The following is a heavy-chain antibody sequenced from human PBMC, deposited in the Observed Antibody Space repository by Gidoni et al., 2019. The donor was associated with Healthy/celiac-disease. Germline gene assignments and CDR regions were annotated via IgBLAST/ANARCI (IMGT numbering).Heavy chain of an antibody. CDR3: ARGTGVWGTFYFDY. J-gene: IGHJ4*02. CDR1: GFTVSSNY. Sequence: EVQLVESGGGLVQPGGSLRLSCAASGFTVSSNYMSWVRQAPGKGLEWVSVIYSGGSTYYADSVKGRFTISRDNSKNTLYLQMNSLRAEDTAVYYCARGTGVWGTFYFDYWGQGTLVTVSS. CDR2: IYSGGST. D-gene: IGHD3-16*01. V-gene: IGHV3-66*02.